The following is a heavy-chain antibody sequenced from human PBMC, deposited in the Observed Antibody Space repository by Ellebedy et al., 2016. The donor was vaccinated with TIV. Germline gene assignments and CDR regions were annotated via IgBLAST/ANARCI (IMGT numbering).Heavy chain of an antibody. V-gene: IGHV4-34*01. CDR2: INQRGHT. J-gene: IGHJ4*02. CDR1: GGSFSSFH. CDR3: ARYRRSSGDSYPGFDY. Sequence: MPGGSLRLSCAVYGGSFSSFHWSWIRKPPGKGLEWIGEINQRGHTNYHPSLESRVTISVDTSKNQFSLSMSSVTAADTAVYYCARYRRSSGDSYPGFDYWGQGTLVTVSS. D-gene: IGHD3-22*01.